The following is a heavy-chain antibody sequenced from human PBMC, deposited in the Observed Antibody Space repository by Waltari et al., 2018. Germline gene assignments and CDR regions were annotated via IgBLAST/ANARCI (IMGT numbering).Heavy chain of an antibody. D-gene: IGHD2-2*01. V-gene: IGHV1-69-2*01. CDR2: VDPEDGET. J-gene: IGHJ6*03. Sequence: EVQLVQSGAEVKKPGATVKISCKVSGYTFTDYYMHWVQQAPGKGLEWMGLVDPEDGETIYAEKFQGRVTITADTSTDTAYMELSSLRSEDTAVYYCATTRVPAAMGSYYYMDVWGKGTTVTVSS. CDR3: ATTRVPAAMGSYYYMDV. CDR1: GYTFTDYY.